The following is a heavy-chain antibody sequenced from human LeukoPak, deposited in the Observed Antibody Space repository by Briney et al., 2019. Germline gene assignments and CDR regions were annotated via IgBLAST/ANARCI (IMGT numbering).Heavy chain of an antibody. J-gene: IGHJ4*02. Sequence: SVKVSCKASGGTFSSYAISWVRQAPGQGLEWMGRIIPILGIANYAQKFQGRVTITADKSTSTAYMELSSLRSEDTAVYYCARAWLGRGGMGFFDYWGQGTLVTVSS. CDR1: GGTFSSYA. CDR2: IIPILGIA. V-gene: IGHV1-69*04. D-gene: IGHD3-10*01. CDR3: ARAWLGRGGMGFFDY.